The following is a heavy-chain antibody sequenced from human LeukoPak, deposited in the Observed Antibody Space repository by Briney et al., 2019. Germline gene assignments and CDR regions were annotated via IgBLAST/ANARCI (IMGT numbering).Heavy chain of an antibody. D-gene: IGHD1-26*01. J-gene: IGHJ4*02. V-gene: IGHV3-74*01. CDR2: INPYGSST. CDR1: GFSISTYW. Sequence: GGSLRLSCVASGFSISTYWMHWVRQVPGKGLVWVSRINPYGSSTNYADSVKGRFTISRDSARNTVYLQMNSLRADDTAVYYCARGNSGSSGLWDSWGQGTLVTVSS. CDR3: ARGNSGSSGLWDS.